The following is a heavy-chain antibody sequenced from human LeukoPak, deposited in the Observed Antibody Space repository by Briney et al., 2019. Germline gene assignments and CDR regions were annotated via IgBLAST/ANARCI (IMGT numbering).Heavy chain of an antibody. CDR1: GFTFSNYW. J-gene: IGHJ4*02. CDR2: INRDGSNK. CDR3: AKDASGCFDY. V-gene: IGHV3-7*01. D-gene: IGHD6-25*01. Sequence: GGSLRLSCAASGFTFSNYWMTWVRQAPGKGLEWVANINRDGSNKYYADSVKGRFTISRDNSKNTLYLQMNSLRAEDTAVYYCAKDASGCFDYWGQGTLVTVSS.